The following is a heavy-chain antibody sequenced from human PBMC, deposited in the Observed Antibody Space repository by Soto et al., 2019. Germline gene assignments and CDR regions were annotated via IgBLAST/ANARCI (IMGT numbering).Heavy chain of an antibody. D-gene: IGHD2-15*01. V-gene: IGHV1-3*05. Sequence: QVQLVQSGAEEKKPGASVKVSCKASGYTFTSYAMHWVRQAPGQRLEWMGWINAGNGNTKYSQKFQGRVTITRDTSASTAYMELSSLRSEGTAVYYCARDLGYALPDYWGQGTLVTVSS. CDR2: INAGNGNT. CDR1: GYTFTSYA. CDR3: ARDLGYALPDY. J-gene: IGHJ4*02.